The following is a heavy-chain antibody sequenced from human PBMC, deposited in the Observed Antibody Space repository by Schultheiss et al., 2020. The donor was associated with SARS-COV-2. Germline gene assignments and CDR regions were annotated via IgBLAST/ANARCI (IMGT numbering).Heavy chain of an antibody. CDR1: GFTFSSYG. CDR3: AKDRIAAAGYFDY. V-gene: IGHV3-23*01. J-gene: IGHJ4*02. Sequence: GESLKISCAASGFTFSSYGMHWVRQAPGKGLEWVSAISGSGGSTYYADSVKGRFTISRDNSKNTLYLQMNSLRAEDTAVYYCAKDRIAAAGYFDYWGQGTLVTVSS. D-gene: IGHD6-13*01. CDR2: ISGSGGST.